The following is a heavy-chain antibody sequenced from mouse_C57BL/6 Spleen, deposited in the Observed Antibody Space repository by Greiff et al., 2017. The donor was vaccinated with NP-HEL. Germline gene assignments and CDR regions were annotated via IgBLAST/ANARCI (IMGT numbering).Heavy chain of an antibody. D-gene: IGHD3-1*01. V-gene: IGHV3-6*01. CDR3: ARDYRGPWFAY. J-gene: IGHJ3*01. CDR2: ISYDGSN. Sequence: VQLKQSGPGLVKPSQSLSLTCSVTGYSITSGYYWNWIRQFPGNKLEWMGYISYDGSNNYNPSLKNRISITRDTSKNQFFLKLNSVTTEDTATYYCARDYRGPWFAYWGQGTLVTVSA. CDR1: GYSITSGYY.